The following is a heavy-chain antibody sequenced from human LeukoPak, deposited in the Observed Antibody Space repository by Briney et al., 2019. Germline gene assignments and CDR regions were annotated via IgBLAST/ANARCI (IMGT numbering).Heavy chain of an antibody. D-gene: IGHD6-13*01. V-gene: IGHV3-23*01. Sequence: GGSLRLSCAASGFISSDYGMSWVRQAPGKGLEWVGGISISVDNTYYADSVKGRFTISRYNSKTTLYLQMKSLRAEDTAVYYCATLSVAAADWDDDYWGQGTLLTVSS. CDR1: GFISSDYG. CDR2: ISISVDNT. CDR3: ATLSVAAADWDDDY. J-gene: IGHJ4*02.